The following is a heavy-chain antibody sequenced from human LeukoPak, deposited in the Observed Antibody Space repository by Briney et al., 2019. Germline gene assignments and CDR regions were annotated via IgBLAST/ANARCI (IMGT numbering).Heavy chain of an antibody. Sequence: SVTVSCTASGGTFSSYAISWVRQAPGQGLEWMGGIIPIFGTANYAQKFQGRVTITADESTSTAYMELSSLRSEDTAVYYCARMPDENWNYLTPSDDWGQGTLVTVSS. CDR1: GGTFSSYA. CDR2: IIPIFGTA. D-gene: IGHD1-7*01. CDR3: ARMPDENWNYLTPSDD. V-gene: IGHV1-69*13. J-gene: IGHJ4*02.